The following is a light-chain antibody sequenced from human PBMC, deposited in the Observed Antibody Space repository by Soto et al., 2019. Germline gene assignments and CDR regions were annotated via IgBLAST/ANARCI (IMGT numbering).Light chain of an antibody. CDR2: EVS. Sequence: QSALTQPASVSGSPGQSITISCTGTSSDVGGYNYVSWYQQPPGKAPKLIIYEVSNRPSGVSNRFSGSKSGNTASLTISGLQAEDEADYYCSSYTSSSNLYVLGTGTKLTVL. CDR1: SSDVGGYNY. J-gene: IGLJ1*01. CDR3: SSYTSSSNLYV. V-gene: IGLV2-14*01.